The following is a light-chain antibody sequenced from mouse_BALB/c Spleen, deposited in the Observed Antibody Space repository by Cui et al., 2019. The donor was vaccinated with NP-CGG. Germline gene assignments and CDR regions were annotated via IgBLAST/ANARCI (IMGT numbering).Light chain of an antibody. CDR1: TGAVTTSNY. CDR3: ALWYSNHWV. Sequence: QSVVTRESALTTSPGETVTLTCRSSTGAVTTSNYANWVQEKPDHLFTGLIGGTNNRAQGVPARFSGSLIGDKAALTITGAQTEDETIYFCALWYSNHWVFGGGTKLTVL. CDR2: GTN. J-gene: IGLJ1*01. V-gene: IGLV1*01.